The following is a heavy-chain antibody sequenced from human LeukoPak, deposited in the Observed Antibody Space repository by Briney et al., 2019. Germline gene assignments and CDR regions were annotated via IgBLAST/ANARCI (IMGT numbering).Heavy chain of an antibody. J-gene: IGHJ5*02. CDR1: GDSVSNTGAS. V-gene: IGHV6-1*01. CDR3: ARGAQGSYVSVFDT. D-gene: IGHD5/OR15-5a*01. CDR2: TYYRTKWYY. Sequence: SQTLSLTCAISGDSVSNTGASWNWIRQSPSRGLEWLGRTYYRTKWYYDYAVSVQSRSTINADTSKNQVSLQLNSVTPEDTALYFCARGAQGSYVSVFDTWGQGTLATVS.